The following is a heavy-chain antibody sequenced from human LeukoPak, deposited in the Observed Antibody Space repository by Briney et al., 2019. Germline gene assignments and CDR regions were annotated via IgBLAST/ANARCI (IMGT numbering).Heavy chain of an antibody. V-gene: IGHV3-30*02. CDR3: AKGSNYYDNSGYYF. Sequence: TGGSLRLSCAASGFTFSSYGMHWVRQAPGKGLEWVAFIRYDGSNKYYADSVKGRFTISRDNSKNTLYLQMNSLRAEDTAVYYCAKGSNYYDNSGYYFWGQGTLVTVSS. CDR1: GFTFSSYG. J-gene: IGHJ4*02. CDR2: IRYDGSNK. D-gene: IGHD3-22*01.